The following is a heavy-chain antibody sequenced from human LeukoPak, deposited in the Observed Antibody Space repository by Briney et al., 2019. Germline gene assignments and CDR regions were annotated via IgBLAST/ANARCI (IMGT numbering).Heavy chain of an antibody. CDR3: ARAGLMRRSQSPSELLWFGELSRYYMDV. D-gene: IGHD3-10*01. CDR1: GYTFTSYG. J-gene: IGHJ6*03. V-gene: IGHV1-18*01. CDR2: ISAYNGNT. Sequence: GASVKVSCKASGYTFTSYGISWVRQAPGQGLEWMGWISAYNGNTNYAQKLQGRVTMTTDTSTSTAYMELRSLRSDDTAVYYCARAGLMRRSQSPSELLWFGELSRYYMDVWGKGTTVTISS.